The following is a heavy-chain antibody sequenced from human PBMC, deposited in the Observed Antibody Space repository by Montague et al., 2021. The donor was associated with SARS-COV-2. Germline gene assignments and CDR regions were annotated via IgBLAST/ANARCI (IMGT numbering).Heavy chain of an antibody. CDR2: INHSGST. V-gene: IGHV4-34*01. D-gene: IGHD4-17*01. J-gene: IGHJ6*02. CDR3: ARGRPVTTFYYYYGMDV. Sequence: SETLSLTCAVYGGSFSGYYWSWIRQPPGRGLEWIGEINHSGSTNYNPSLKSRVTISVDTSKNQFSLKLSSVTAADTAVYYCARGRPVTTFYYYYGMDVWGQGTTVTVSS. CDR1: GGSFSGYY.